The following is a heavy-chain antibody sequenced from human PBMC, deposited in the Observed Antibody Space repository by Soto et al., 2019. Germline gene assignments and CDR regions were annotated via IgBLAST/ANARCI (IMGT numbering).Heavy chain of an antibody. CDR3: ARTVYSSSSGYYGMDV. Sequence: QVQLQESGPGLVKPSETLSLTCTVSGGSISSYYWSWIRQPPGKGLEWIGYIYYSGSTNYNPSLKSRVTISVDTSKHQFSLKLSSVTAADTAVYYCARTVYSSSSGYYGMDVWGQGTTVTVSS. D-gene: IGHD6-6*01. CDR2: IYYSGST. V-gene: IGHV4-59*01. CDR1: GGSISSYY. J-gene: IGHJ6*02.